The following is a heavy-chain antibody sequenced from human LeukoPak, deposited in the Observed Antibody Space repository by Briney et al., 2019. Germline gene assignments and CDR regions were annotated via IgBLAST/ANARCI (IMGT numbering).Heavy chain of an antibody. V-gene: IGHV3-13*01. J-gene: IGHJ6*03. CDR2: IGTAGGT. CDR1: GFTFSSYD. D-gene: IGHD2-15*01. Sequence: GGSLRLSCAASGFTFSSYDMHWVRQATRKGLEWVSAIGTAGGTYYPGSVKGRLTISRENAKNSLYLQMNSLRAGATAVYYCARSRGYCSGGSCYIYYMDVWGKGTTVTVSS. CDR3: ARSRGYCSGGSCYIYYMDV.